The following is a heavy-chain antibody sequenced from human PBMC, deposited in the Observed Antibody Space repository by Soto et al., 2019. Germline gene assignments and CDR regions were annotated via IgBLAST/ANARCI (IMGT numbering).Heavy chain of an antibody. CDR3: AAPRTAINSYYYGMDV. CDR2: IVVGSGNT. CDR1: GFTFTSSA. J-gene: IGHJ6*02. V-gene: IGHV1-58*02. Sequence: QMQLVQSGPEVKKPGTSVKVSCKASGFTFTSSAMQWVRQARGQRLEWIGWIVVGSGNTNYAQKFQERVTITRDMXTXXAYMELSSLRSEDTAVYYCAAPRTAINSYYYGMDVWGQGTTVTVSS. D-gene: IGHD2-2*01.